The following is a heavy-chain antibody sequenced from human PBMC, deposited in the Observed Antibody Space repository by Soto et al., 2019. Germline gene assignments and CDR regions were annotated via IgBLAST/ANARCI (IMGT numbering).Heavy chain of an antibody. Sequence: ASETLSLTCTVSGGSISSYYWSWIRQPPGKGLEWIGYIYYSGSTNYNPSLKSRVTISVDTSKNQFSLKLSSVTAADTAVYYCARDRGKTTVSTEYDAFDIWGQGTMVTVSS. CDR3: ARDRGKTTVSTEYDAFDI. CDR1: GGSISSYY. CDR2: IYYSGST. J-gene: IGHJ3*02. D-gene: IGHD4-17*01. V-gene: IGHV4-59*01.